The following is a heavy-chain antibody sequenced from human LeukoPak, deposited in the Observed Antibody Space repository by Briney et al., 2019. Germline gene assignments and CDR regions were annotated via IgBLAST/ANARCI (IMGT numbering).Heavy chain of an antibody. J-gene: IGHJ6*02. D-gene: IGHD6-13*01. CDR3: ARGAGGGRSFQIYHYYGMDV. Sequence: SETLSLTCAVYGGSFSGCYWSWIRQPPGKGLEWIGEINHSGSTNYNPSLKSRVTISVDTSKNQFSLKLSSVTAADTAVYYCARGAGGGRSFQIYHYYGMDVWGQGTTVTVSS. CDR1: GGSFSGCY. CDR2: INHSGST. V-gene: IGHV4-34*01.